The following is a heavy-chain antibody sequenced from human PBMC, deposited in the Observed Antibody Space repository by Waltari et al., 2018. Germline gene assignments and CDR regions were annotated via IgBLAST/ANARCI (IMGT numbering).Heavy chain of an antibody. CDR3: ARYHYYDSSGYSDPDAFDI. J-gene: IGHJ3*02. CDR1: GGSISSSSYY. Sequence: QLQLQESGPGLVKPSETLSLTCTVSGGSISSSSYYWGWIRQPPGTGLEWIGSIYYSGSTYYNPSLKSRVTIYVDTSKNQFSLKLSSVTAADTAVYYCARYHYYDSSGYSDPDAFDIWGQGTMVTVSS. V-gene: IGHV4-39*01. D-gene: IGHD3-22*01. CDR2: IYYSGST.